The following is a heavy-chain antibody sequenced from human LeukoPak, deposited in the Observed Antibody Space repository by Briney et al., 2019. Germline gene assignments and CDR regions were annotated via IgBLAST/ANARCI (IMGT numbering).Heavy chain of an antibody. J-gene: IGHJ4*02. D-gene: IGHD5-18*01. V-gene: IGHV1-69*01. CDR3: ARDVPIRGYSYGPPTYYFDY. Sequence: GSSVKVSCKASGGTFSSYAISWVRQAPGQGLEWMGGIIPIFGTANYAQKFQGRVTITADESTSTAYMELSSLRSEDTAVYYCARDVPIRGYSYGPPTYYFDYWGQGTLVTVSS. CDR2: IIPIFGTA. CDR1: GGTFSSYA.